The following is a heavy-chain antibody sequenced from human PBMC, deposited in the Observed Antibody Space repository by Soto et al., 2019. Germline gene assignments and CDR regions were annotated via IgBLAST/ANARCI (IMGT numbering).Heavy chain of an antibody. V-gene: IGHV3-66*01. D-gene: IGHD3-3*01. J-gene: IGHJ4*02. Sequence: EVQLVESGGGLVQPGGSLRLSCAASGFTVSNLYMTCVRQAPGKGLQWVAVISSGGSTYYADSVKGRFTISRDNSKNTLYLEMNSLRAEDTAVYYCARDTLGGAYDFLHGGQGTLVTVSS. CDR2: ISSGGST. CDR1: GFTVSNLY. CDR3: ARDTLGGAYDFLH.